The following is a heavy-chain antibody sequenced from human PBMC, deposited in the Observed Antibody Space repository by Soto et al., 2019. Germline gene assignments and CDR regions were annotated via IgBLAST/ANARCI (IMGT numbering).Heavy chain of an antibody. J-gene: IGHJ6*02. CDR1: GGSISSSSYY. CDR3: AGGDYYHSSGYYFYYYTMDV. D-gene: IGHD3-22*01. CDR2: VYYGGST. Sequence: LSLTCTVSGGSISSSSYYWGWIRRPPGKGLEWIGNVYYGGSTYYNPSLKSRVTISVETSKSQFSLKLSSVTAADTAVYYCAGGDYYHSSGYYFYYYTMDVWGQGTTVTVSS. V-gene: IGHV4-39*01.